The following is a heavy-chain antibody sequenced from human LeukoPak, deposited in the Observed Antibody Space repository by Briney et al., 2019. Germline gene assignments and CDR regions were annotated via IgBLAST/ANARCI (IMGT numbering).Heavy chain of an antibody. CDR1: GGSISDSY. D-gene: IGHD6-6*01. V-gene: IGHV4-4*07. Sequence: SETLSLTCSVSGGSISDSYWSWLRQPAGKGLEWIGRLYVSGTTIYNPSLKSRVTMSVETSKNQISLNLTSVTAADTAVYYCAKDRAARNGMGVWGQGTAVTVSS. CDR2: LYVSGTT. J-gene: IGHJ6*02. CDR3: AKDRAARNGMGV.